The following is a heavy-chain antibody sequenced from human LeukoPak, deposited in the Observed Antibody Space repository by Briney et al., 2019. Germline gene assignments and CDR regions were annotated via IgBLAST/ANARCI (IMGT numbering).Heavy chain of an antibody. Sequence: VASVKVSCKASGYTFTSYDINWVRQATGQGLEWMGWMNPNSGNTGYAQKFQGRVTMTRDTSTSTVYMELSSLRSEDTAVYYCARESAAMVTDDWGQGTLVTVSS. CDR3: ARESAAMVTDD. D-gene: IGHD5-18*01. CDR2: MNPNSGNT. J-gene: IGHJ4*02. CDR1: GYTFTSYD. V-gene: IGHV1-8*01.